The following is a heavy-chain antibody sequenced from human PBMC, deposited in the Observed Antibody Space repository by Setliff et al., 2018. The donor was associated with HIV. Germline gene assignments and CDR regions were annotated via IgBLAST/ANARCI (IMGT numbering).Heavy chain of an antibody. J-gene: IGHJ3*02. CDR1: GYSFTSYW. CDR3: ARQPIRWSDALDI. Sequence: GESLKISCKGSGYSFTSYWIGWVRQMPGKGLEWMGIIYPGDSHTRYSPSFQGQVTISADKSISTAYLQWSSLKASDTAMYYCARQPIRWSDALDIWGQGTMVTVSS. D-gene: IGHD4-17*01. CDR2: IYPGDSHT. V-gene: IGHV5-51*01.